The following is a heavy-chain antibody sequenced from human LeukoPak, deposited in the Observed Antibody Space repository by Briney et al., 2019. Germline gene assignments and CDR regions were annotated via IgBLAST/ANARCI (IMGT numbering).Heavy chain of an antibody. D-gene: IGHD6-19*01. V-gene: IGHV4-59*01. CDR2: IYYSGST. CDR1: GGSISSYY. J-gene: IGHJ4*02. CDR3: ARDSAFSGWYFDY. Sequence: PSETLSLTCTVSGGSISSYYWSWIRQPPGKGLEWIGYIYYSGSTNYNPSLKSRVTISVDTSKNQFSLKLSSVTAADTAVYYCARDSAFSGWYFDYWGQGTLVTVSS.